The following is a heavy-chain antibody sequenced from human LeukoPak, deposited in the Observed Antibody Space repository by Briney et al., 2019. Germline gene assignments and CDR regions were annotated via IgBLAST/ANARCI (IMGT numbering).Heavy chain of an antibody. V-gene: IGHV3-7*01. J-gene: IGHJ5*02. CDR3: ARDVLYFGERAFDP. Sequence: GGSLRLSCAASGFTFSSYWMSWVRQAPGKGLEWVANIKQDGSEKYYVDSVKGRFTISRDNAKNSLYLQMNSLRAEDTAVYYCARDVLYFGERAFDPWGQGTLVTVSS. CDR1: GFTFSSYW. D-gene: IGHD3-10*01. CDR2: IKQDGSEK.